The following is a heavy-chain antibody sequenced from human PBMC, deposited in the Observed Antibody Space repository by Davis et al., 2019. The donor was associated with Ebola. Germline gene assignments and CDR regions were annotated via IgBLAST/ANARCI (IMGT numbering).Heavy chain of an antibody. Sequence: GSLRFSCAASGFTFSSYSMNWIRQPPGKGLEWIGYIYYSGSTNYNPSLKSRVTISVDTSKNQFSLKLSSVTAADTAVYYCASLSPDGMDVWGQGTTVTVSS. V-gene: IGHV4-59*08. CDR3: ASLSPDGMDV. CDR2: IYYSGST. CDR1: GFTFSSYS. J-gene: IGHJ6*02.